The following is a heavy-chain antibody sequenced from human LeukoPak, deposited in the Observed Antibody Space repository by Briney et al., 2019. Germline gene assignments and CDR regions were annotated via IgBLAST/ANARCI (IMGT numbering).Heavy chain of an antibody. CDR2: IRYDGSKT. CDR3: ARDTAQRAFDI. J-gene: IGHJ3*02. CDR1: GFTFSTYG. V-gene: IGHV3-33*07. Sequence: SGRSLRLSCAASGFTFSTYGMNWVRQSPGKGLEWVAVIRYDGSKTHYRDSVKGRFTISRDNSKNTLYLEVNSLRAEDTAVYYCARDTAQRAFDIWGQGTMVTVSS. D-gene: IGHD6-25*01.